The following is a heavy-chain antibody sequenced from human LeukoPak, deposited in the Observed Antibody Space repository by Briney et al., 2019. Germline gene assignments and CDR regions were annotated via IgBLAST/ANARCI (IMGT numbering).Heavy chain of an antibody. CDR3: ARHYSSVRGRFDP. J-gene: IGHJ5*02. Sequence: SETLSLTCTVSSDSISRFYWSWIRQPPGKGLEWIGYIYYTGNTDYNPSLKSRVTMSLDPSKNQFSLKLSSVTAADTAVYYCARHYSSVRGRFDPWGQGNLVTVSS. CDR2: IYYTGNT. D-gene: IGHD6-19*01. CDR1: SDSISRFY. V-gene: IGHV4-59*08.